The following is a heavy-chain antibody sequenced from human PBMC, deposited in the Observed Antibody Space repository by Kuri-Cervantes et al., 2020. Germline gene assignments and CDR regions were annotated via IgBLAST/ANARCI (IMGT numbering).Heavy chain of an antibody. CDR3: ARDYYDTSGYYYGRHFDP. J-gene: IGHJ5*02. D-gene: IGHD3-22*01. Sequence: ASVKVSCKASGYTFTGYYMHWVRQAPGQGLEWMGWINPNSGGTNYAQKFQGRVTMTRNTSISTAYMELSSLRSEDTAVYYCARDYYDTSGYYYGRHFDPWGQGTLVTVSS. CDR2: INPNSGGT. CDR1: GYTFTGYY. V-gene: IGHV1-2*02.